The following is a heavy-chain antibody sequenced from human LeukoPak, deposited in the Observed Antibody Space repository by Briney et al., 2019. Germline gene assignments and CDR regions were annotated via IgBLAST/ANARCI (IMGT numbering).Heavy chain of an antibody. CDR1: GFTFSSYW. CDR3: ARGASSWYSTSPNFDY. CDR2: IKHDRSEK. J-gene: IGHJ4*02. Sequence: GGSLRLSCAASGFTFSSYWMSWVRQAPGKGLEWVANIKHDRSEKYYVDSVKGRFTISRDNAKNSLYLQMNSLRAEDTAVYFCARGASSWYSTSPNFDYWGQGTLVTVSS. D-gene: IGHD6-13*01. V-gene: IGHV3-7*01.